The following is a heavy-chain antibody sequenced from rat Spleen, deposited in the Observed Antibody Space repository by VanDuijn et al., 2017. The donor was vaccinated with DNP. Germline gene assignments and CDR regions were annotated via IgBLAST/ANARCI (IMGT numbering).Heavy chain of an antibody. V-gene: IGHV3-1*01. D-gene: IGHD1-7*01. Sequence: EVQLQESGPGLLNPSQSLSLTCSVTGYSITTNFRWSWIRKFPGNKMEWIGHISNSGSTSYNPSLKSRISITRDTSKNQFFLQLNSVTTEDTATYYCARQPTGMDYWGQGVMVIVSS. CDR3: ARQPTGMDY. CDR1: GYSITTNF. CDR2: ISNSGST. J-gene: IGHJ2*01.